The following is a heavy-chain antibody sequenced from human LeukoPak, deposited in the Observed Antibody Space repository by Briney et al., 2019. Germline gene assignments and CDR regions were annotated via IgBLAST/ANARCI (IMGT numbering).Heavy chain of an antibody. D-gene: IGHD5-18*01. J-gene: IGHJ6*03. V-gene: IGHV4-59*01. CDR1: GGSIGSYY. CDR3: ARTTEGGYTYDYFYYYYMDV. Sequence: PSETLSLTCTVSGGSIGSYYWSWIRQPPGKGLEWIGYIYDSGSTNYNPSLKSRVTISVDTSKNQFSLKLSSVTAADTAVYYCARTTEGGYTYDYFYYYYMDVWGKGTTVTISS. CDR2: IYDSGST.